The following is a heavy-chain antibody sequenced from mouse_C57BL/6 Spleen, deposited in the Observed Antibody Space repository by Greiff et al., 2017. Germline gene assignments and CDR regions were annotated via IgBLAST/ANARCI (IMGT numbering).Heavy chain of an antibody. CDR1: GYAFSSYW. CDR2: IYPGDGDT. Sequence: VQLQQSGAELVKPGASVKISCKASGYAFSSYWMNWVKQRPGKGLEWIGQIYPGDGDTNYNGKFKGKATLTADKSSSTAYMQLSSLTSEDSAVYFCARKDFSYDYEKVWNYAMDYWGQGTSVTVSS. V-gene: IGHV1-80*01. D-gene: IGHD2-4*01. CDR3: ARKDFSYDYEKVWNYAMDY. J-gene: IGHJ4*01.